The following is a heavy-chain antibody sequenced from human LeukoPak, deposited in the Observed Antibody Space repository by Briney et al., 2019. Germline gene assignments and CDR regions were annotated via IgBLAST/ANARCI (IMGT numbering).Heavy chain of an antibody. CDR3: ARAGYYDSSGYYYYYYGMDV. CDR1: GGSISSYY. CDR2: IYTSGST. D-gene: IGHD3-22*01. J-gene: IGHJ6*02. V-gene: IGHV4-4*07. Sequence: SETLSLTCTVSGGSISSYYWSWIRQPAGKGLEWIGRIYTSGSTNYNPSLKSRVTMSVDTSKNQFSLKLSSVTAADTAVYYCARAGYYDSSGYYYYYYGMDVWGQGTTVTVSS.